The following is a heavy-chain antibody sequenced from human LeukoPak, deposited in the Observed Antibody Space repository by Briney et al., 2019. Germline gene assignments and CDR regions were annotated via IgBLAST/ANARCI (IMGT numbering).Heavy chain of an antibody. CDR1: GYTFTGYY. V-gene: IGHV1-2*02. D-gene: IGHD5-12*01. J-gene: IGHJ4*02. CDR2: INPNSGGT. Sequence: GASVKVSCKASGYTFTGYYMHWVRQAPGQGLEWIGWINPNSGGTNYAQKFQGRVTMTRDTSISTAYMELSRLRSDDTAVYYCAREDIVATTGVDYWGQGTLVTVSS. CDR3: AREDIVATTGVDY.